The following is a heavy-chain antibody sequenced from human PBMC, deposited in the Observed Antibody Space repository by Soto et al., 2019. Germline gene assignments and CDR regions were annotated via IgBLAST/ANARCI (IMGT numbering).Heavy chain of an antibody. CDR2: IKFYGTNI. V-gene: IGHV3-7*01. CDR3: ARASGYGSACSVNHYFDH. Sequence: PGGSLRLWCVASWFTSSYYWMSWVRQAPGKGVELVARIKFYGTNIQYADFAKGRFTISRDNAENALYMQIRSLRDGDTAVYYCARASGYGSACSVNHYFDHLGQGTLVTVSS. CDR1: WFTSSYYW. D-gene: IGHD3-10*01. J-gene: IGHJ4*02.